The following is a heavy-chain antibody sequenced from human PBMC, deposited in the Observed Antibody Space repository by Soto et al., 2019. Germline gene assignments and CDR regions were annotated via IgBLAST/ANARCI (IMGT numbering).Heavy chain of an antibody. Sequence: QVQLVQSGAEVKKPGSSVKVSCKASGGTFTTSSINWVRQAPGQRPEWMGNILPIFGTADYAQKFQDRVTFTADKSTNTAYMELRSLLSEDTSVYYCARGHEYGGNSEAFDIWGQGTVVTVSS. CDR3: ARGHEYGGNSEAFDI. CDR1: GGTFTTSS. V-gene: IGHV1-69*14. CDR2: ILPIFGTA. D-gene: IGHD4-17*01. J-gene: IGHJ3*02.